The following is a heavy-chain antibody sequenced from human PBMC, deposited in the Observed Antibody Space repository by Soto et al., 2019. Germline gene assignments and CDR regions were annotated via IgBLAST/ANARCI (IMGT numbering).Heavy chain of an antibody. Sequence: SETLSLTCTVSGGSISSGDYYWSWIRQPPGKGLEWIGYIYYSGSTYYNPSLKSRVTISVDTSKNQFSLKLSSVTAAGTAVYYCARDLGSSSSFRYYYYGMDVWGQGTTVTVSS. D-gene: IGHD6-6*01. CDR2: IYYSGST. CDR1: GGSISSGDYY. CDR3: ARDLGSSSSFRYYYYGMDV. J-gene: IGHJ6*02. V-gene: IGHV4-30-4*01.